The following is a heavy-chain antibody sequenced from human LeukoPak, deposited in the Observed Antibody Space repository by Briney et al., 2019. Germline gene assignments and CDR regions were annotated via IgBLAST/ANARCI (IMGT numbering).Heavy chain of an antibody. V-gene: IGHV3-23*01. CDR3: ARYDISTYERRAFDY. Sequence: GGSLRLSCAASGFTFSNYAMAWVRQAPGQGLGWVSVITGNSDTIYYSDSVKGRFTVSRDNFKNILYMQMNSLGVEDTAVYYCARYDISTYERRAFDYWGQGTLVAVSS. CDR1: GFTFSNYA. J-gene: IGHJ4*02. CDR2: ITGNSDTI. D-gene: IGHD3-9*01.